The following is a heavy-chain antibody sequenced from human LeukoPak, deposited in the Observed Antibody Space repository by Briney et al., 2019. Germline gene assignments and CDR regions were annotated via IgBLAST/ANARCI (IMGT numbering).Heavy chain of an antibody. CDR1: GFTFSSYS. Sequence: PGGSLRLSCAASGFTFSSYSMNWVRQAPGKGLEWVSYISSSISTIYYADPVKGRFTISRDNAKNSLYLQMNSLRDEDTAVYYCARDSRGSSYEVDYWGQGTLVTVSS. CDR3: ARDSRGSSYEVDY. J-gene: IGHJ4*02. V-gene: IGHV3-48*02. D-gene: IGHD5-12*01. CDR2: ISSSISTI.